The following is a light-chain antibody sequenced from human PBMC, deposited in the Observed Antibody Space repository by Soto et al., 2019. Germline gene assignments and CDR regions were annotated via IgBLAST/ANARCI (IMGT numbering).Light chain of an antibody. CDR3: QQYDSSPLT. CDR1: ESVSSNY. CDR2: GAS. V-gene: IGKV3-20*01. J-gene: IGKJ4*01. Sequence: EIVLTQSPGTLSLSPGERATLSSRASESVSSNYLAWYQQKPGQAPRLLIYGASSRATGIPDRFSGSGSGTDFTLTISRLEPEDFAVYYCQQYDSSPLTFGGGTKVEI.